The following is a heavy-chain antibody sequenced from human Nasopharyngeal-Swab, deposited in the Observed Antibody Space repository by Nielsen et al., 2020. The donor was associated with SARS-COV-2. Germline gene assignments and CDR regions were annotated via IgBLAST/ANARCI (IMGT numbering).Heavy chain of an antibody. D-gene: IGHD2-15*01. V-gene: IGHV4-4*02. Sequence: GSLRLSCGVSGDSVNTINWWTWVRQAPGKGLEWIGEIYHSGNTNYNPSLKSRVTISMDRSMNQFSLEVRSMTAADTAVYYCARRYGYYHYYMDVWGTGTTVTVSS. CDR1: GDSVNTINW. J-gene: IGHJ6*03. CDR2: IYHSGNT. CDR3: ARRYGYYHYYMDV.